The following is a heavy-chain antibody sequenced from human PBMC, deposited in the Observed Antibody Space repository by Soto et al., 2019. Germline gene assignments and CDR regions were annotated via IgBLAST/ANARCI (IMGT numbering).Heavy chain of an antibody. J-gene: IGHJ4*02. CDR2: IIPIFGTA. D-gene: IGHD6-19*01. Sequence: SVKVSCKASGGTFSSYAISWVRQAPGQGLEWTGGIIPIFGTANYAQKFQGRVTITADESTSTAYMELSSLRSEDTAVYYCARAGSSGAVFFDYWGQGTLVTVSS. CDR1: GGTFSSYA. V-gene: IGHV1-69*13. CDR3: ARAGSSGAVFFDY.